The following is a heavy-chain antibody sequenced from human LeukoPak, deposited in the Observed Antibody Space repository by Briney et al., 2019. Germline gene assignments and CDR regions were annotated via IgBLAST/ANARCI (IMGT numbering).Heavy chain of an antibody. V-gene: IGHV3-7*01. CDR2: IKQDGSEK. CDR3: ARQSRDYGDLRVDY. Sequence: GGSLRLSCAASGFTFSSYWMSWVRQAPGKGLEWVANIKQDGSEKYYVDSVKGRFTISRDNAKNSLYLQMNSLRAEDKAVYYCARQSRDYGDLRVDYWGQGTLVTVSS. J-gene: IGHJ4*02. CDR1: GFTFSSYW. D-gene: IGHD4-17*01.